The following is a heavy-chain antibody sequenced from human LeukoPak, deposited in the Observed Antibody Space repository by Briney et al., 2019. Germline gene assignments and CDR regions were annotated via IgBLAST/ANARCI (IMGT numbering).Heavy chain of an antibody. CDR2: IYYSGST. D-gene: IGHD4-17*01. V-gene: IGHV4-39*01. CDR3: ARAPDTTVTKVPAFDI. CDR1: GGSISSSSYY. J-gene: IGHJ3*02. Sequence: SETLSLTCTVSGGSISSSSYYWGWIRQPPGKGLEWIGSIYYSGSTYYNPSLKSRVTISVDTSKNQFSLKLSSVTAADTAVYYCARAPDTTVTKVPAFDIWGQGTMVTVSS.